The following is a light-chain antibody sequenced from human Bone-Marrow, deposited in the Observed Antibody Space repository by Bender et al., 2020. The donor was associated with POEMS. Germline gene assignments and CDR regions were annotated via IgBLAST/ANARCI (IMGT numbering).Light chain of an antibody. Sequence: SYVVTQPPSVSVAPGQTATISCGGSNIGIKTVHWYQQKPGQAPILVVHDDSGRPSGIPGRFSGSKSGSTASLTISGLQAEDQADYYCSSFSWTNIVLFGGGTKLTVL. CDR2: DDS. V-gene: IGLV3-21*02. CDR3: SSFSWTNIVL. J-gene: IGLJ3*02. CDR1: NIGIKT.